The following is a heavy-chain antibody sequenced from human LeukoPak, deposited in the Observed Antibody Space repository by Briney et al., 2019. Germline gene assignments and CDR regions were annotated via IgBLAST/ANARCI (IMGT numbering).Heavy chain of an antibody. CDR2: INPNSGAT. J-gene: IGHJ5*02. D-gene: IGHD6-13*01. CDR1: GYTFTAFY. V-gene: IGHV1-2*02. CDR3: ARAHLIAAAGYNWFDP. Sequence: GASVKVSCKASGYTFTAFYMHWVRQAPGQGLEWMGWINPNSGATNYAQKFQGRVIMTRDTSISTAYMELSRLRSDDTAVYYCARAHLIAAAGYNWFDPWGQGTLVTVSS.